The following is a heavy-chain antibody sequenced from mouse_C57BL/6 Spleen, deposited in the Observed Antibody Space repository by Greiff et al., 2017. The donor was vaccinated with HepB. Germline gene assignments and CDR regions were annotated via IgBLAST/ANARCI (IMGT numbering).Heavy chain of an antibody. V-gene: IGHV1-53*01. CDR2: INPSNGGT. D-gene: IGHD2-4*01. J-gene: IGHJ3*01. CDR1: GYTFTSYW. Sequence: VQLQQPGTELVKPGASVKLSCKASGYTFTSYWMHWVKQRPGQGLEWIGNINPSNGGTNYNEKFKSKATLTVDKSSSTDYMKLSSLTSEDSAVSYYASLYYDYGPWFAYWGQGTLVTVSA. CDR3: ASLYYDYGPWFAY.